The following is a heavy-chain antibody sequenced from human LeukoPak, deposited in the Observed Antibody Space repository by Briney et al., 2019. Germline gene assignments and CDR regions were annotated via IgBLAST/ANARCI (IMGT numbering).Heavy chain of an antibody. CDR2: ISSGGSTR. J-gene: IGHJ3*02. V-gene: IGHV3-11*01. Sequence: GGSLRLSCAASGFTFSDYYMNWIRQAPGKGLEWVSYISSGGSTRSYADSVKGRFTISRDNAKNSLYLQMNSLRAEDTAVYYCARDRGRRGITMRSDAFDIWGQGTMVTVSS. D-gene: IGHD3-22*01. CDR3: ARDRGRRGITMRSDAFDI. CDR1: GFTFSDYY.